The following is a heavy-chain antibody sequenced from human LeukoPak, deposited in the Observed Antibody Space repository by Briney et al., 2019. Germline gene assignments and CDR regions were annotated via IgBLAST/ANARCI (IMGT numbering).Heavy chain of an antibody. J-gene: IGHJ4*02. D-gene: IGHD4-11*01. V-gene: IGHV4-61*01. CDR3: ARVPPDYSNYQGFY. Sequence: PSETLSLTCTVSRGSVSSGSYYWSWLRQPPGKGLEWIGYIYYSGSTNYNPSLKSRVTISVDTSKNQFSLKLSSVTAADTAVYYCARVPPDYSNYQGFYWGQGTLVTVSS. CDR1: RGSVSSGSYY. CDR2: IYYSGST.